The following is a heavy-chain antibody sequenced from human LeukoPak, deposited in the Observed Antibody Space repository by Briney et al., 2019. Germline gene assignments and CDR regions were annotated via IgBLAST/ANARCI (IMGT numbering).Heavy chain of an antibody. CDR2: ISGSGGTT. V-gene: IGHV3-23*01. CDR1: GFTFSNYV. Sequence: PGGSLRLSCVAAGFTFSNYVMSWVRQAPGKGLEWVSSISGSGGTTYYGDSVKGRFSISRDNSRNTLYLQMNSLGAEDTAKYYCARDKGGYFDWSAPFDYWGQGTLVTVSS. J-gene: IGHJ4*02. D-gene: IGHD3-9*01. CDR3: ARDKGGYFDWSAPFDY.